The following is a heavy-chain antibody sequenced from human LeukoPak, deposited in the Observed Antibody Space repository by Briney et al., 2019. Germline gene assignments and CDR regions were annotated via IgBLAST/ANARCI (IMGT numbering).Heavy chain of an antibody. J-gene: IGHJ4*02. Sequence: GGSLRPSCAASGFTFSTYAMHWVRQAPGNVREWVAVISYDGSYKYYADSVKGRFSISRDNSKKTLYLQMSSLRDEDTAVYYCAGVSESGWYYFDYWGQGTLVTVSS. V-gene: IGHV3-30*03. CDR1: GFTFSTYA. CDR3: AGVSESGWYYFDY. D-gene: IGHD6-19*01. CDR2: ISYDGSYK.